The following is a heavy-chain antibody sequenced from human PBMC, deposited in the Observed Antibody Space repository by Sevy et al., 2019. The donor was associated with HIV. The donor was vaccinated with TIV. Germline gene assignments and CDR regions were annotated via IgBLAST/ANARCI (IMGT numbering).Heavy chain of an antibody. J-gene: IGHJ3*01. CDR3: AKGLGMVQGALLSEDL. CDR1: GFTFRSYG. D-gene: IGHD3-10*01. V-gene: IGHV3-30*02. Sequence: GGSLRLSCAASGFTFRSYGMHWDRQAPGKGLEWVAFIRYDGTTKYYADSVKGRFTISRDNSKNTLYLQMNSLRPEDTSVYYCAKGLGMVQGALLSEDLWGQGTMVTVSS. CDR2: IRYDGTTK.